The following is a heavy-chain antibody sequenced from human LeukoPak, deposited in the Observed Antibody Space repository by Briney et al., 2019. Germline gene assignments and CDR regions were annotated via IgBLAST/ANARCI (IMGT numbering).Heavy chain of an antibody. J-gene: IGHJ1*01. V-gene: IGHV4-39*01. CDR1: GGSISSSSYY. CDR2: IYYSGST. CDR3: ASNPKYYYDSSGYFD. Sequence: SETLSLTCTVSGGSISSSSYYWGWIRQPPGKGLEWIRSIYYSGSTYYNPSLKSRVTISVDTSKNQFSLKLSSVTAADTAVYYCASNPKYYYDSSGYFDWGQGTLVTVSS. D-gene: IGHD3-22*01.